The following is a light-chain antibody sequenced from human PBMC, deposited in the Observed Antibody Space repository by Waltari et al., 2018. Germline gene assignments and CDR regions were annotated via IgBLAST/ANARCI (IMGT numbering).Light chain of an antibody. CDR3: CSYAGAYSFVL. J-gene: IGLJ3*02. CDR1: SSDVGAYDS. CDR2: GVT. V-gene: IGLV2-11*01. Sequence: QSALTQPRSVPGSPGQSVTISCTGASSDVGAYDSVSWYQHHPGKAPKLIIYGVTKRPSGVPDRFSGSKSGSTASLIVSGIQAEDDADYYCCSYAGAYSFVLFGGGTRLTVL.